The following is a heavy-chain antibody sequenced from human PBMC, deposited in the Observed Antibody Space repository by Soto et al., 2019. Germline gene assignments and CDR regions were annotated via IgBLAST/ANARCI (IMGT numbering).Heavy chain of an antibody. V-gene: IGHV3-48*01. Sequence: PGGSLRLSCAASGFTFSSYSMNWVRQAPGKGLEWVSYISSSSSTIYYADSVKGRFTISRDNAKNSLYLQMNSLRAEDTAVYYCARDGVYAPYPIDYWGQGTLVTVSS. CDR1: GFTFSSYS. J-gene: IGHJ4*02. CDR2: ISSSSSTI. D-gene: IGHD2-8*01. CDR3: ARDGVYAPYPIDY.